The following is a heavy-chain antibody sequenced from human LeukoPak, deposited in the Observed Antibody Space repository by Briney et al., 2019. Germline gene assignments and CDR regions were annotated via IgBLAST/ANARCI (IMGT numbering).Heavy chain of an antibody. Sequence: GRSLRLSCAASGFTFDDYAMHWVRQAPGKGLEWVSGISWNSGSIGYADSVKGRFTISRDNAKNSLYLQMNSLRAEDTALYYCAKDTGSGDFQHWGQGTLVTVSS. CDR1: GFTFDDYA. CDR3: AKDTGSGDFQH. J-gene: IGHJ1*01. V-gene: IGHV3-9*01. CDR2: ISWNSGSI. D-gene: IGHD3-10*01.